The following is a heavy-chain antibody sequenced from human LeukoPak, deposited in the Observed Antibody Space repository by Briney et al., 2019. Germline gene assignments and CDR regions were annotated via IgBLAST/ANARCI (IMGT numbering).Heavy chain of an antibody. V-gene: IGHV3-53*01. Sequence: GGSLRPSCAASGFTVTGNYMSWVRQAPGKGLEWVSVIYSGGSTFYADSVKGRFTISRDNSKNTLFLQMHSLRAEDTAVYYCARGAIFVGGVGAQDYWGQGTLVTVSS. CDR3: ARGAIFVGGVGAQDY. D-gene: IGHD1-26*01. J-gene: IGHJ4*02. CDR2: IYSGGST. CDR1: GFTVTGNY.